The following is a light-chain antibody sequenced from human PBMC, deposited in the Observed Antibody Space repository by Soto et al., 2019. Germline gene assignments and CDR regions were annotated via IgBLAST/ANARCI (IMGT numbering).Light chain of an antibody. Sequence: EVMLPQSPGTLSLSPGARATLSCRASQSVSSNYLAWYQQKSGQAPRLLIYGASNRATGIPERFSGSGSGTDFTLTIRRLEPEDCAVYYCQQYDTSPRTFGQGTKVEFK. J-gene: IGKJ1*01. V-gene: IGKV3-20*01. CDR3: QQYDTSPRT. CDR1: QSVSSNY. CDR2: GAS.